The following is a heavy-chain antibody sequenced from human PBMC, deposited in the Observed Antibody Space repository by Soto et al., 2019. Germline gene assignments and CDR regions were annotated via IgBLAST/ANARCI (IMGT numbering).Heavy chain of an antibody. J-gene: IGHJ4*02. CDR1: GGSISSFY. CDR2: IYKSGIT. Sequence: PSETLSLTCSVSGGSISSFYWSWIRQPPGKGLGWIGFIYKSGITNYNPSLKSRVTISVDMSKDQFSLKLRSVTAADTAVYYCARAPAYCGGDCFYFDYWGQGTLVTVSS. D-gene: IGHD2-21*02. V-gene: IGHV4-59*01. CDR3: ARAPAYCGGDCFYFDY.